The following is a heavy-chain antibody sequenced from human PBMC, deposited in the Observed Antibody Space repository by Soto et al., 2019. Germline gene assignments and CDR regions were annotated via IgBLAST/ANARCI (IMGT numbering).Heavy chain of an antibody. Sequence: EVQVVESGGGLVQPGGSLTLSCVVSGSTIDDYAIHWVRQVPGKGLEWVSGIFWVGGGTGYADSVKGRFTISRDNAKNSLYLQMNSLRAEDTALYYCAKDTSYGSGSQSAYYYGMDVWGQGTTVTVSS. D-gene: IGHD3-10*01. V-gene: IGHV3-9*01. CDR3: AKDTSYGSGSQSAYYYGMDV. CDR1: GSTIDDYA. CDR2: IFWVGGGT. J-gene: IGHJ6*02.